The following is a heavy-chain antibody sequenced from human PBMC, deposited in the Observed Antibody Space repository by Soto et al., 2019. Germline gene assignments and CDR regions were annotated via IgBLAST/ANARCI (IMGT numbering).Heavy chain of an antibody. V-gene: IGHV5-10-1*03. D-gene: IGHD3-10*01. CDR1: GYSFTSYW. CDR3: AREEGTMVRGVDFDY. J-gene: IGHJ4*02. Sequence: EVQLVQSGAEVKKPGESLRISCKGSGYSFTSYWISWVRQMPGKGLEWMGRIDPSDSYTNYSPSFQGHVTISADKSISTAYLQWSSLKASDTAMYYCAREEGTMVRGVDFDYWGQGTLVTVSS. CDR2: IDPSDSYT.